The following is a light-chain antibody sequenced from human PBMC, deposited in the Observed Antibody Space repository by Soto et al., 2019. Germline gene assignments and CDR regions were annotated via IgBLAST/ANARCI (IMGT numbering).Light chain of an antibody. V-gene: IGKV2-30*02. Sequence: VVLTKSPFSLPVTHGQPASISCRSNQSLVHSDGIAYFSWFQQRPGRSPRRLIYKVSNRDSGVPARFSGSGSGTDFALKISRVEAEDVGVYYCMQGTHWPITFGQGTRLEIK. CDR1: QSLVHSDGIAY. CDR2: KVS. CDR3: MQGTHWPIT. J-gene: IGKJ5*01.